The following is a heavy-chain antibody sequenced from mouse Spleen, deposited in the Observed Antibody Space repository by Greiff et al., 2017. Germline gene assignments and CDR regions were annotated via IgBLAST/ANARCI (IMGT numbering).Heavy chain of an antibody. V-gene: IGHV2-6-1*01. Sequence: VKLMESGPGLVAPSQSLSITCTVSGFSLTSYGVHWVRQPPGKGLEWLVVIWSDGSTTYNSALKSRLSISKDNSKSQVFLKMNSLQTDDTAMYYCARHGVYYGYDGYFDVWGTGTTVTVSS. CDR2: IWSDGST. J-gene: IGHJ1*03. D-gene: IGHD2-2*01. CDR3: ARHGVYYGYDGYFDV. CDR1: GFSLTSYG.